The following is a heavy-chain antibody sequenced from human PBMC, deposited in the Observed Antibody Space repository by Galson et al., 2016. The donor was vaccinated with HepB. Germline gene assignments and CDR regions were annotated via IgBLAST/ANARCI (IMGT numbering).Heavy chain of an antibody. V-gene: IGHV1-2*02. J-gene: IGHJ5*02. Sequence: SVKVSCKASGYTFTGYYMHWVRQAPGQGLEWMGWINPNSGGTNYAQKFQGRVTMTRDTSISTAYMELSRLRSDDTAVYYFSKDPEGLLWFGEANPTGWFDPWGQGTLVTVSS. D-gene: IGHD3-10*01. CDR1: GYTFTGYY. CDR3: SKDPEGLLWFGEANPTGWFDP. CDR2: INPNSGGT.